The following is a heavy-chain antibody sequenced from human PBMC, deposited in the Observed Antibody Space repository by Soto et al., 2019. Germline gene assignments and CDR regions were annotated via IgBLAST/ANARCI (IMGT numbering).Heavy chain of an antibody. CDR3: AKDHCSSTSCDYIVGFHFDH. J-gene: IGHJ4*02. V-gene: IGHV3-23*01. CDR1: GFTVSDYG. D-gene: IGHD2-2*01. CDR2: MGGSGYST. Sequence: EVQLLESGGGLVQPGGSLRLSCVVSGFTVSDYGMSWVRQAPGKGLEWVSSMGGSGYSTYYADSVKGRFTISRDNSKNTLYLQINSLRAEDTAIYYCAKDHCSSTSCDYIVGFHFDHWGRGPLVTVSS.